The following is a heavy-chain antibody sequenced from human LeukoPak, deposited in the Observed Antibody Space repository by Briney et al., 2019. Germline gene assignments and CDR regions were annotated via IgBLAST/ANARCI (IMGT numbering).Heavy chain of an antibody. V-gene: IGHV1-2*02. CDR2: INPNSGDT. CDR3: ARDRSMVRFDY. CDR1: GYTFTGYY. D-gene: IGHD2-8*01. J-gene: IGHJ4*02. Sequence: GASVKVSCKASGYTFTGYYMHWVRQAPGQGLEWLGWINPNSGDTNYAQNFQGRVTMTRDTSISTAYMELSSLRSDDTAVYYCARDRSMVRFDYWGQGTLVTVSS.